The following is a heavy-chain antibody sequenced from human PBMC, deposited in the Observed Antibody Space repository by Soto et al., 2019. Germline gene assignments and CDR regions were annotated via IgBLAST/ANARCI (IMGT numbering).Heavy chain of an antibody. D-gene: IGHD5-18*01. CDR1: GFTFSSYG. CDR2: IWYDGSNK. V-gene: IGHV3-33*01. CDR3: ARDLDTAMAIDY. J-gene: IGHJ4*02. Sequence: QVQLVESGGGVVQPGRSLRLSCAASGFTFSSYGMHWVRQAPGKGLEWVAVIWYDGSNKYYADSVKGRFTISRDNSKNTLYLQMISLRAEDTAVYYCARDLDTAMAIDYWGQGTLVTVSS.